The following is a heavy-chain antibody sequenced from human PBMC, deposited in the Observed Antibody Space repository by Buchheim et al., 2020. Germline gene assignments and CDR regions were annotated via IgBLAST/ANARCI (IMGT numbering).Heavy chain of an antibody. D-gene: IGHD6-13*01. CDR2: IYHSGST. J-gene: IGHJ4*02. V-gene: IGHV4-30-2*01. Sequence: QLQLQESGSGLVKPSQTLSLTCAVSGGSISSGGYSWSWLRQPPGKGLEWIGYIYHSGSTYYNPSLKSRVTISVDRYKNQSSLKLSAVTAADTAVYYCARSELAAADQLFFDYWGQGTL. CDR3: ARSELAAADQLFFDY. CDR1: GGSISSGGYS.